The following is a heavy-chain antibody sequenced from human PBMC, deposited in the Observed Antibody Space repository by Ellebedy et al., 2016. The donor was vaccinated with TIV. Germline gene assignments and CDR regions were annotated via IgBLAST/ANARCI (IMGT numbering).Heavy chain of an antibody. CDR2: ISGSGGST. V-gene: IGHV3-23*01. D-gene: IGHD3-3*01. J-gene: IGHJ4*02. CDR1: GFTFSSYA. CDR3: ARSDFWSGYYDY. Sequence: GESLKISXAASGFTFSSYAMSWVRQAPGKGLEWVSAISGSGGSTYYADSVKGRFTISRDNAKNSLYLQMNSLRAEDTAVYYCARSDFWSGYYDYWGQGTLVTVSS.